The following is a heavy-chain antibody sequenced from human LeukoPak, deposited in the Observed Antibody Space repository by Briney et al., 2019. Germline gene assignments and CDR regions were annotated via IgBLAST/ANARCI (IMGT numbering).Heavy chain of an antibody. D-gene: IGHD6-13*01. J-gene: IGHJ4*02. CDR2: IHNSGNT. CDR1: GFPLRSYA. Sequence: GSLRLSCAASGFPLRSYAMSWVRQAPGKGLEWVSVIHNSGNTYYADSVKGRFTTSRDNSKNTLYLQMNSLRAEDTAVYYCAGSIAAAGDYWGQGTLVTVSS. V-gene: IGHV3-23*05. CDR3: AGSIAAAGDY.